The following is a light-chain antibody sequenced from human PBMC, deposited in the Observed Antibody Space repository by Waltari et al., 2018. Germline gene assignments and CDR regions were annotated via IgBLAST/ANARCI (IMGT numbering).Light chain of an antibody. Sequence: QSVLTQAPSVSGAPGQRVTISCTGGDSNIASFGVNWYQYLPGRVPKLLIYENTNRPSGVPDRFSGPKSGTPASLAIEGLQPEDEGDYYCQSYDNSLRGSVLFGGGTKVTV. CDR1: DSNIASFG. J-gene: IGLJ3*02. CDR2: ENT. CDR3: QSYDNSLRGSVL. V-gene: IGLV1-40*01.